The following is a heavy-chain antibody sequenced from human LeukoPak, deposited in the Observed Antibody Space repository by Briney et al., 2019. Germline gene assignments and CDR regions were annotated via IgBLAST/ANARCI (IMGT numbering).Heavy chain of an antibody. CDR1: GYTFTSYG. V-gene: IGHV1-18*01. CDR2: ISAYNGNT. Sequence: ASVKVSCKASGYTFTSYGISWVRQAPGQGLEWMGWISAYNGNTNYAQKLQGRVTMTTDTSTSTAYMELRSLRSGDTAVYYCARVYDSSGYYPHAFDIWGQGTMVTVSS. CDR3: ARVYDSSGYYPHAFDI. D-gene: IGHD3-22*01. J-gene: IGHJ3*02.